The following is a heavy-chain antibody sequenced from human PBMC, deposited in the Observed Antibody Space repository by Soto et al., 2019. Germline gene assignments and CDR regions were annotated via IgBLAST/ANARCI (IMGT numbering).Heavy chain of an antibody. D-gene: IGHD3-9*01. V-gene: IGHV3-21*01. CDR3: ASQPYYDILTGYYSEGWFDP. CDR1: GFTFSSYS. J-gene: IGHJ5*02. CDR2: ISSSSSYI. Sequence: PGGSLRLSCAASGFTFSSYSMNWVRQAPGKGLEWVSSISSSSSYIYYADSVKGRFTISRDNAKNSLYLQMNSPRAEDTAVYYCASQPYYDILTGYYSEGWFDPWGQGTLVTVSS.